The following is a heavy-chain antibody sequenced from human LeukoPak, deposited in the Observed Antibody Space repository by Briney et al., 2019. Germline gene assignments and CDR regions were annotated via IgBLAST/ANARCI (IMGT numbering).Heavy chain of an antibody. D-gene: IGHD5-18*01. CDR2: ISWNSGTI. V-gene: IGHV3-9*01. CDR1: GVTFDDYA. Sequence: PGRSLRLSCAASGVTFDDYAMHWVRQAPGRGLEWVSGISWNSGTIADADSVKGRFTISRDNAKNSLYLQMNSLRAEDTAVYYCARDSPERGYSYGPLDNYFDYRGQGTLVTVSS. J-gene: IGHJ4*02. CDR3: ARDSPERGYSYGPLDNYFDY.